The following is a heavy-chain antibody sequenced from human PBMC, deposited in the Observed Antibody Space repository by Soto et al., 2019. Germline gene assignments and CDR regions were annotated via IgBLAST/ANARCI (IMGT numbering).Heavy chain of an antibody. D-gene: IGHD3-22*01. Sequence: SETLSLTCTVSGGSISSGGYYWSWIRQHPGKGLEWIGYIYYSGSTYYNPSLKSRVTISVDTSKNQFSLKLSSVTAADTAVYFSARASAYSCASSGYNYYGMEVWGRGTMVTVSS. CDR3: ARASAYSCASSGYNYYGMEV. CDR2: IYYSGST. J-gene: IGHJ6*02. CDR1: GGSISSGGYY. V-gene: IGHV4-31*03.